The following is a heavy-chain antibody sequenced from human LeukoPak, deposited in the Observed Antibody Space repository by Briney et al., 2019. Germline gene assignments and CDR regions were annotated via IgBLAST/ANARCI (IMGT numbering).Heavy chain of an antibody. CDR2: SNPNSGDT. J-gene: IGHJ4*02. CDR1: GYTFTDYY. V-gene: IGHV1-2*02. CDR3: ARRHFGSGTYVDY. D-gene: IGHD3-10*01. Sequence: ASVKVSCKASGYTFTDYYMHWVRQAPGQGLECMGWSNPNSGDTNYAQKFQGRVTMTTDTSMTTAYMELRRLRSDDTAVYYCARRHFGSGTYVDYWGQGTLVTVSS.